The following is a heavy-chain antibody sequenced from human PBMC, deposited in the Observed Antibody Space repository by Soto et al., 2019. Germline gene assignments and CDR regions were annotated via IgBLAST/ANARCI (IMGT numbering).Heavy chain of an antibody. Sequence: QVQLVESGGGVVQPGRSLRLSCAASGFMFSNHGMHWVRQAPGKGLEWVAVIWSDGNNRYYADSVKGRFTISRDNSKNTLYLQMNRLKAGDTAVYYWCRGDNWNDEASDYWGQGTLVTVSS. D-gene: IGHD1-1*01. CDR2: IWSDGNNR. CDR3: CRGDNWNDEASDY. V-gene: IGHV3-33*01. CDR1: GFMFSNHG. J-gene: IGHJ4*02.